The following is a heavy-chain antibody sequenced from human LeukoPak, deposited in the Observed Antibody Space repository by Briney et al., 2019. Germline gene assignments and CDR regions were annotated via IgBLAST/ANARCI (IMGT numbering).Heavy chain of an antibody. CDR1: GFTFSSYG. J-gene: IGHJ5*02. D-gene: IGHD5-12*01. Sequence: GGSLRLSCAASGFTFSSYGMHWVRQAPGKGLEWVAVIWYDGSNKYYADSVKGRFTISRDNSKNTLYLQMNSLRAEDTAVYYCAREFGEWLRPYNWFDPWGQGTLVTVSS. V-gene: IGHV3-33*01. CDR3: AREFGEWLRPYNWFDP. CDR2: IWYDGSNK.